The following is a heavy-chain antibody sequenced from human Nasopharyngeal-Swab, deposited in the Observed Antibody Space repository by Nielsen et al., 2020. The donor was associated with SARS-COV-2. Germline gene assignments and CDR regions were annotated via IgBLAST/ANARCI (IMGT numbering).Heavy chain of an antibody. CDR3: AKDRDSGDDSGEYYHYYGMDV. CDR2: ISNSGSTI. CDR1: GFTFSDYY. V-gene: IGHV3-11*01. J-gene: IGHJ6*02. Sequence: GGSLRLSCAASGFTFSDYYMSWIRQAPGKGLEWVSYISNSGSTIYYADSVKGRFTISRDNAKNSVYLQMSSLRAEDTAVYYCAKDRDSGDDSGEYYHYYGMDVWGQGTSGTVS. D-gene: IGHD5-12*01.